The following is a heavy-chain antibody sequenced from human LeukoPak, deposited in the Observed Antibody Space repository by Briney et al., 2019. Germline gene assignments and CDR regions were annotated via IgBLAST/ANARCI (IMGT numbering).Heavy chain of an antibody. D-gene: IGHD3-3*01. J-gene: IGHJ5*02. CDR1: GYTFTSYG. V-gene: IGHV1-18*01. Sequence: ASVNVSFKASGYTFTSYGISWVRQAPGQGLEWMGWISAYNGNTNYAQKLQGRVTMTTDTSTSTAYMELRSLRSDDTAVYYCAREGMGYYDFWSGSPPPPLDLWAQGTLVTVSS. CDR3: AREGMGYYDFWSGSPPPPLDL. CDR2: ISAYNGNT.